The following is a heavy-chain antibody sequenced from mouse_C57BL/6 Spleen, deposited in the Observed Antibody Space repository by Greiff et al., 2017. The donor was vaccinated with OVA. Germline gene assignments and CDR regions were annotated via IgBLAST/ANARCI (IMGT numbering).Heavy chain of an antibody. J-gene: IGHJ3*01. V-gene: IGHV1-26*01. Sequence: EVKLQQSGPELVKPGASVKISCKASGYTFTDYYMNWVKQSHGKSLEWIGDINPNNGGTSYNQKFKGKATLTVDKSSSTAYMELRSLTSEDSAVYYCARSGDGYYGFAYWGQGTLVTVSA. D-gene: IGHD2-3*01. CDR1: GYTFTDYY. CDR3: ARSGDGYYGFAY. CDR2: INPNNGGT.